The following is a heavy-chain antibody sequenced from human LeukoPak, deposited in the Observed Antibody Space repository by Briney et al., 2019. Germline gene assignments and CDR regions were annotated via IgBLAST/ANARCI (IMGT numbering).Heavy chain of an antibody. CDR1: GGSISSGSYY. CDR2: IYHSGST. J-gene: IGHJ4*02. Sequence: TPSETLSLTCTVSGGSISSGSYYWGWIRQPPGKGLEWIGYIYHSGSTYYNPSLKSRVTISVDRSKNQFSLKLSSVTAADTAVYYCARIGGLAPYYFDYWGQGTLVTVSS. V-gene: IGHV4-39*07. CDR3: ARIGGLAPYYFDY. D-gene: IGHD3-16*01.